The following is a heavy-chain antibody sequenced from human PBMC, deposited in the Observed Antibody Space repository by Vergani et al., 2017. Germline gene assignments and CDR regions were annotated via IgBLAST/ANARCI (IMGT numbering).Heavy chain of an antibody. Sequence: QVQLVESGGGVVQPGRSLRLSCAASGFTFSSYGMHWVRQAPGKGLEWVAVIWYDGSNKYYADSVKGRFTISRDNSKNTLYLQMNSLRAEDTAVYYCAKGGSGLPCYWGQGTLVTVSS. CDR2: IWYDGSNK. V-gene: IGHV3-33*06. CDR1: GFTFSSYG. J-gene: IGHJ4*02. CDR3: AKGGSGLPCY. D-gene: IGHD5-12*01.